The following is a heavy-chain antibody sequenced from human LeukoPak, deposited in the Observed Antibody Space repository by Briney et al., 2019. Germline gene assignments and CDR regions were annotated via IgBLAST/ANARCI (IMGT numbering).Heavy chain of an antibody. CDR2: ISSNGGST. Sequence: PGGSLRLSCAASGFTFSSYAMHWVRQAPGKGLEYVSAISSNGGSTYYANSVKGRFTISRDNSKNTLYLQMGSLRAEDMAVYYCARGTRHDAYSGSHNWFDPWGQGTLVTVSS. V-gene: IGHV3-64*01. J-gene: IGHJ5*02. CDR3: ARGTRHDAYSGSHNWFDP. CDR1: GFTFSSYA. D-gene: IGHD1-26*01.